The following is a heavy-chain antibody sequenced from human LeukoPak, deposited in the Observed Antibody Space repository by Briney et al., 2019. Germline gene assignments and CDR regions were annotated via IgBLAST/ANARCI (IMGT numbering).Heavy chain of an antibody. V-gene: IGHV3-23*01. CDR2: ISGSGGST. Sequence: GGSPRLSCAASGFTFSSYAMSWVRQAPGKGLGWVSAISGSGGSTYFAGSVKGRFTISRDNAKNTLYLQMNSLRAEYTAVYYCAKRSSGDDYWGQGTLVTVSS. D-gene: IGHD6-19*01. CDR1: GFTFSSYA. J-gene: IGHJ4*02. CDR3: AKRSSGDDY.